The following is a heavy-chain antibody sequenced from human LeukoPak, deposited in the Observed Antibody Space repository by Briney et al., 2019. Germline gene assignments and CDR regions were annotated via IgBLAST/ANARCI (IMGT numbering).Heavy chain of an antibody. CDR1: GYSFATYW. Sequence: GESLKISCKGSGYSFATYWIGWVRQMPGKGLEWMGIIYPGDSDIRYSPSFQGQVTISADKSISTAYLQWSSLKASDTAMYYCAIGPVVPAARWWGYYFDYWGQGTLVTVSS. CDR2: IYPGDSDI. V-gene: IGHV5-51*01. J-gene: IGHJ4*02. D-gene: IGHD2-2*01. CDR3: AIGPVVPAARWWGYYFDY.